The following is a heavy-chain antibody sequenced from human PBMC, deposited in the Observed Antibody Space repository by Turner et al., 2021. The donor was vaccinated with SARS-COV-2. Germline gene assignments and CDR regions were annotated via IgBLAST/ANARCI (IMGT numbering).Heavy chain of an antibody. CDR2: VDAEEGQT. CDR3: ATYYDDGDLRYDF. CDR1: GYGLSELA. Sequence: QVQVVQSAAELKRPGASAKISCEISGYGLSELAMYWVRQAPGKGPEWMGGVDAEEGQTIYAQKFRGRVSLTECTTTDTAYMDLSSLTSEDTATYYCATYYDDGDLRYDFWGQGTLVTVSS. D-gene: IGHD3-16*01. V-gene: IGHV1-24*01. J-gene: IGHJ4*02.